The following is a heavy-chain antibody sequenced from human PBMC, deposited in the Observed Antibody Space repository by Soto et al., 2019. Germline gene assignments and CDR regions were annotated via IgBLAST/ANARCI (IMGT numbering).Heavy chain of an antibody. CDR1: GFTFSSSP. CDR2: LSGSGGST. D-gene: IGHD2-2*01. Sequence: EVQLLESGGGLVQPGGSLRLSCAASGFTFSSSPMTWVRQAPGKGLEWVSGLSGSGGSTHYADSVKGRFTISRDNSKNTLYLQMNSLRAEDTAVYYCAKKDCSRTSCSSPYYYYFMGVWGKGTTVTVSS. V-gene: IGHV3-23*01. CDR3: AKKDCSRTSCSSPYYYYFMGV. J-gene: IGHJ6*03.